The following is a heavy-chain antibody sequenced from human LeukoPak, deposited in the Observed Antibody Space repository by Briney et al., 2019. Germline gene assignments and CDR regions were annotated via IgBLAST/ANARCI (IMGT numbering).Heavy chain of an antibody. D-gene: IGHD3-22*01. CDR2: IIPIFGTA. CDR3: AIQGYYYDSSGYYYSAFDI. J-gene: IGHJ3*02. V-gene: IGHV1-69*13. CDR1: GGTFSSYA. Sequence: SVKVSCKASGGTFSSYAISWVRQAPGQGLEWVGGIIPIFGTANYAQKFQGRVTITADESTSTAYVELSSLRSEDTAVYYCAIQGYYYDSSGYYYSAFDIWGQGTMVTVSS.